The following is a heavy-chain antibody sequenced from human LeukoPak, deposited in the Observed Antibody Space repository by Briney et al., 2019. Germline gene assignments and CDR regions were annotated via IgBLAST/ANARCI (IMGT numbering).Heavy chain of an antibody. CDR3: ARDYTGGWNDY. V-gene: IGHV3-21*01. Sequence: PGGSLRLSCAASGFTFSSYSMNWVRQAPGKGVEWVSSISSSSSYIYYADSVKGRFTISRDNAKNSLYLQMNSLRAEDTAVYYCARDYTGGWNDYWGQGTLVIVSS. J-gene: IGHJ4*02. CDR2: ISSSSSYI. D-gene: IGHD7-27*01. CDR1: GFTFSSYS.